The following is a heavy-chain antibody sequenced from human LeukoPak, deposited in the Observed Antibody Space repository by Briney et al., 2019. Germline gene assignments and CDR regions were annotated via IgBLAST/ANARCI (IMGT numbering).Heavy chain of an antibody. CDR2: VYHSGST. CDR3: ARQDRIVATAQAIDA. D-gene: IGHD6-13*01. J-gene: IGHJ5*02. V-gene: IGHV4-39*01. Sequence: PSETLSLTCTVSGGSISSSSYYWGWIRQPPGKGLEWIGSVYHSGSTYYNPSLKSRVTISVDTSKNQFSLELSSVTAADTAVYYCARQDRIVATAQAIDAWAQGTRVTVSS. CDR1: GGSISSSSYY.